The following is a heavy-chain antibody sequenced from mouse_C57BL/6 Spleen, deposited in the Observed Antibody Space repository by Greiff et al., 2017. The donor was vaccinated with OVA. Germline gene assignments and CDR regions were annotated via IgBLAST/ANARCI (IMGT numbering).Heavy chain of an antibody. D-gene: IGHD1-1*01. CDR1: GYAFSSSW. V-gene: IGHV1-82*01. CDR3: ARDSGSSAWFAY. CDR2: IYPGDGDT. J-gene: IGHJ3*01. Sequence: QVQLQQSGPELVKPGASVKISCKASGYAFSSSWMNWVKQRPGKGLEWIGRIYPGDGDTNYNGKFKGKATLTADKSSSTAYMQLSSLTSEDSAVYFCARDSGSSAWFAYWGQGTLVTVSA.